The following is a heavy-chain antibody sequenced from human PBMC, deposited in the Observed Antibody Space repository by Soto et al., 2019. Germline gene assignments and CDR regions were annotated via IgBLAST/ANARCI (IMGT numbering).Heavy chain of an antibody. V-gene: IGHV1-69*02. CDR2: ILPMLDIT. Sequence: QVQLVQSGAEVKKPGSSVKVSCKASGGTFSTYTIIWVRQAPGQGLEWMGRILPMLDITNSAQRFQGRVTITADTPATTVYLELSSLRSGDRAVYYCTLGSWSAENFEMWGRGTMVTVSS. J-gene: IGHJ3*02. CDR3: TLGSWSAENFEM. D-gene: IGHD2-15*01. CDR1: GGTFSTYT.